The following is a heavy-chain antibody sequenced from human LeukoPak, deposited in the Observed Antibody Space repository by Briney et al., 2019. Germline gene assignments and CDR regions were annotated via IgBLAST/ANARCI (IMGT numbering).Heavy chain of an antibody. CDR2: INHSGST. CDR1: GGSFSGYY. V-gene: IGHV4-34*01. Sequence: SETLSLTCAVYGGSFSGYYWSWIRQPPGKGLEWIGEINHSGSTNYNSSLKSRVTISVDTSKNQFSLKLSSVTAADTAVYYCARRRAARRTFDYWGQGTLVTVSS. CDR3: ARRRAARRTFDY. D-gene: IGHD6-6*01. J-gene: IGHJ4*02.